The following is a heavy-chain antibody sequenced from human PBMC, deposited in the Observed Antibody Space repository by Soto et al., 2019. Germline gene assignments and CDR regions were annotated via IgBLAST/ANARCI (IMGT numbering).Heavy chain of an antibody. V-gene: IGHV3-53*01. Sequence: HPGGSLRLSCAASGFTVSSNYMSWVRQAPGKGLEWVSVIYSGGSTYYADSVKGRFTISRDNSKNTLYLQMYSLRAEDTAVYYCARDRNRGGANPYYYGMDVWGQGTTVTVSS. CDR3: ARDRNRGGANPYYYGMDV. CDR1: GFTVSSNY. D-gene: IGHD1-26*01. J-gene: IGHJ6*02. CDR2: IYSGGST.